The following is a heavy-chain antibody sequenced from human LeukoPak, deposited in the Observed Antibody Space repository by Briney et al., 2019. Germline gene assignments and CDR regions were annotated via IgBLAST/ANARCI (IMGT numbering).Heavy chain of an antibody. CDR2: IFTSGIT. D-gene: IGHD6-19*01. CDR3: ARRVVAGTTVDF. V-gene: IGHV4-4*07. J-gene: IGHJ4*02. Sequence: SETLSLTCTVSGGSISIYYWNWIRQPAGKGLEWIGRIFTSGITNYDPSLKSRVTISVDTSKSQFSLTLRSVTAADTAVYYCARRVVAGTTVDFWGQGNLVTVSS. CDR1: GGSISIYY.